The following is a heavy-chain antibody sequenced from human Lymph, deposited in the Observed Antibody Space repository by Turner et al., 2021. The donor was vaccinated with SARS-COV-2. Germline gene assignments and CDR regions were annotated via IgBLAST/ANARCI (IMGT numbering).Heavy chain of an antibody. D-gene: IGHD1-26*01. J-gene: IGHJ3*02. CDR1: GFIFSSYE. CDR3: ARDTVGATHAFDI. Sequence: EVQLVESGGGVVLPGGSLRLSCAASGFIFSSYEMNWVRQAPGKGLEWVSYISRSGSTIYYADSVKGRFTISRDNAKNSLYLQMSSLRAEDTAVYYCARDTVGATHAFDIWGQGTMVTVSS. CDR2: ISRSGSTI. V-gene: IGHV3-48*03.